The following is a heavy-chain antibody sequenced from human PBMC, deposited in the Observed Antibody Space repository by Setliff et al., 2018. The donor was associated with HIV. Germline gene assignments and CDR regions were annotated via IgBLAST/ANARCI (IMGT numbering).Heavy chain of an antibody. CDR3: ARDRHSSGLGSYLPLGY. D-gene: IGHD3-10*01. J-gene: IGHJ4*02. CDR2: INHSGST. CDR1: GGSFSGYY. V-gene: IGHV4-34*01. Sequence: SETLSLTCAVYGGSFSGYYWSWIRQPPGKGLEWIGEINHSGSTNYNPSLKSRVTISVDTSKNQFSLKLTSVTAADTAVYYCARDRHSSGLGSYLPLGYWGQGTLVTVSS.